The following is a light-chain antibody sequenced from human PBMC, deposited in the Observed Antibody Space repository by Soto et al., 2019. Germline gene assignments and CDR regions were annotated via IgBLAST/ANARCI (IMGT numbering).Light chain of an antibody. J-gene: IGKJ1*01. CDR2: KAS. Sequence: DIQLTQSPSTLSASVGDRVTITCRASQSINGWLAWYQQKPGQAPNLLIYKASTLESGVPSRFSGSGSGTEFTLTISSLQPDDFATYFCQQYSTYSWTFGQGTKVDIK. CDR1: QSINGW. CDR3: QQYSTYSWT. V-gene: IGKV1-5*03.